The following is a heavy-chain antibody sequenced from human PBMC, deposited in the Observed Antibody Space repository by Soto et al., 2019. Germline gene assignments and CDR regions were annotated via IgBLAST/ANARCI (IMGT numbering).Heavy chain of an antibody. CDR3: VKARRAYYYGSGSGL. D-gene: IGHD3-10*01. CDR2: ISYDGSGK. CDR1: GFSFSDSG. Sequence: QMYLVESGGGVVQPATPLRLSCVASGFSFSDSGMHWVRQAPGKGLEWVAVISYDGSGKYYSDSVKGRFTISRDNSMNMLYLQMRGLTTEDRAVYYCVKARRAYYYGSGSGLWGQGTLGTVSS. J-gene: IGHJ5*02. V-gene: IGHV3-30*18.